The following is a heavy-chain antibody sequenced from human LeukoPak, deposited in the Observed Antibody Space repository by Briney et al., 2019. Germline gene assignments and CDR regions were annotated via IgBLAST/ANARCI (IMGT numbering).Heavy chain of an antibody. V-gene: IGHV1-18*01. J-gene: IGHJ4*02. CDR1: GYTFTSYG. D-gene: IGHD3-22*01. CDR2: ISAYNGNT. Sequence: GESLKISCKASGYTFTSYGISWVRQAPGQGLEWMGWISAYNGNTNYAQKLQGRVTMTTDTSTSTAYMELRSLRSDDTAVYYCARTYYYDSSGYYREDYWGQGTLVTVSS. CDR3: ARTYYYDSSGYYREDY.